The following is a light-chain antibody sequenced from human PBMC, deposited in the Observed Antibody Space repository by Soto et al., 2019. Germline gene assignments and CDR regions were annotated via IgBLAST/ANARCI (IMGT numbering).Light chain of an antibody. CDR3: SSYAGRITLV. Sequence: QSVLTQTASVSGSPGQSITMSCTRSRSDVGGYNLVSWYQQHPGKAPKLLISDDNKRPSGVSDRFSGSKSGNTASLTISGLQAEDEGDYYCSSYAGRITLVFGGGTKLTVL. J-gene: IGLJ2*01. CDR1: RSDVGGYNL. CDR2: DDN. V-gene: IGLV2-23*01.